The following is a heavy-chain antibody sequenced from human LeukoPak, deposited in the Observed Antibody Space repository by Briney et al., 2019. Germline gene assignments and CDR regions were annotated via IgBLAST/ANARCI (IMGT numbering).Heavy chain of an antibody. D-gene: IGHD5-18*01. CDR3: ARDTSSGGYSYA. Sequence: ASVTVSCKASGGTFSSYAISWVRQAPGQGLEWMGGIIPIFGTANYAQKFQGRVTITADESTSTAYMELSSLRSEDTAVYYCARDTSSGGYSYAWGQGTLVTVSS. J-gene: IGHJ4*02. CDR1: GGTFSSYA. CDR2: IIPIFGTA. V-gene: IGHV1-69*01.